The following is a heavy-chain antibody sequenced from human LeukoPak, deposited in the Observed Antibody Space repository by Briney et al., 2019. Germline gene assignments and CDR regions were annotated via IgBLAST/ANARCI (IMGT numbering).Heavy chain of an antibody. CDR1: GSSITNYY. J-gene: IGHJ4*02. CDR3: ARGGMSTYYDSGGYYSY. Sequence: SSETLSLTCAVSGSSITNYYWSWIRQPPGKGLEWIGYVSYSGETNFNPSLRSRVTMSVDTSKNHISLKLSSVSAADTAVYYCARGGMSTYYDSGGYYSYWGQGTLVTVSS. V-gene: IGHV4-59*01. CDR2: VSYSGET. D-gene: IGHD3-22*01.